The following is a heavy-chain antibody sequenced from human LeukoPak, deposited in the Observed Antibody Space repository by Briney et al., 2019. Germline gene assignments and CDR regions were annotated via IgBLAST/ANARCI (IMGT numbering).Heavy chain of an antibody. CDR3: ARANPPAAGTLYYYGMDV. Sequence: VASVKVSCKASGGTFSSYAISWVRQAPGQGLEWMGWINPNSGGTNYAQKFQGWVTMTRDTSISTAYMELSRLRSDDTAVYYCARANPPAAGTLYYYGMDVWGQGTTVTVSS. V-gene: IGHV1-2*04. CDR2: INPNSGGT. J-gene: IGHJ6*02. CDR1: GGTFSSYA. D-gene: IGHD6-13*01.